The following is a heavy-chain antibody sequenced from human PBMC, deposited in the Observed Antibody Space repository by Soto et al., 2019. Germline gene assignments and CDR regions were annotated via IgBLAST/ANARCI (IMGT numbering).Heavy chain of an antibody. J-gene: IGHJ4*02. CDR1: GFTFSSYA. D-gene: IGHD3-16*01. CDR3: AKDHGDGIMITCGGVNNYFAY. Sequence: EVQLLESGGGLVQPGGSLRLSCAASGFTFSSYAMSWVRQAPGKGLEWVSAISGSGGSTYYADSVKGRFTISRDNSKNTLYLQMNSLRAEDTAVYYCAKDHGDGIMITCGGVNNYFAYWGQGSLVTVSS. V-gene: IGHV3-23*01. CDR2: ISGSGGST.